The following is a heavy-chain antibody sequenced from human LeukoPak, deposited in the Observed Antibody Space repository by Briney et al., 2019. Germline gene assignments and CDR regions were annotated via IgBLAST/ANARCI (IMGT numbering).Heavy chain of an antibody. J-gene: IGHJ1*01. CDR3: AGDYGDHEYFQH. Sequence: SETLSLTCTVSGGSISSYHWIWIRQPPGKGLEWIGYIHYSGSTNYNPSLKSRVTTSVDTSKKQFSLKLRSVTAADTAVYYCAGDYGDHEYFQHWGQGTLVTVSS. CDR2: IHYSGST. V-gene: IGHV4-59*12. D-gene: IGHD4-17*01. CDR1: GGSISSYH.